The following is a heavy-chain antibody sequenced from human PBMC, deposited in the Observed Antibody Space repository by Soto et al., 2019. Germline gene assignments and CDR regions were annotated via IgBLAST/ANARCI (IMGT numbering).Heavy chain of an antibody. V-gene: IGHV3-33*01. J-gene: IGHJ4*02. CDR1: GFSFSNFA. CDR2: VRRDGSYE. D-gene: IGHD1-26*01. Sequence: QVQLVESGGGVVQPGRSLRISCATSGFSFSNFAMHWFRQAPGKGLEWVSTVRRDGSYEQYRDSVKGRFTISRDNHKNTLYLQMNSLRVGDTAVYYCVREGPRKIVGAIDYWGQGTLVTVSS. CDR3: VREGPRKIVGAIDY.